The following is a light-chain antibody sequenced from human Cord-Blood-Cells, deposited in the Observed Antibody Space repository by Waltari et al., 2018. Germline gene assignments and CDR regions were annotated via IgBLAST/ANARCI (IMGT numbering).Light chain of an antibody. V-gene: IGLV3-1*01. CDR1: KLGDTY. CDR2: QDS. J-gene: IGLJ2*01. Sequence: SYALTQPPSVSVSPGQTASIPCSGDKLGDTYACWYQQKPGQSPVLVIYQDSKRPSGIPERFSGSNSGNTATLTISGTQAMDEADYYCQAWDSSTAVFGGGTKLTVL. CDR3: QAWDSSTAV.